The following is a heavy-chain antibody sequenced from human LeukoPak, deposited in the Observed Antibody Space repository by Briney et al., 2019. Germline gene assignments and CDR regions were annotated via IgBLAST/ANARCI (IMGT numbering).Heavy chain of an antibody. V-gene: IGHV1-2*02. CDR3: ARSRGSYGYGIDY. J-gene: IGHJ4*02. CDR1: GYTFTGYY. Sequence: ASVKVSCKASGYTFTGYYMHWVRQAPGQGLEWMGWINPNSGGTNYAQKFQGRVTMTRDTSISTAYMELSRLRSDDTAVYYCARSRGSYGYGIDYWGQGTLVTVSS. D-gene: IGHD5-18*01. CDR2: INPNSGGT.